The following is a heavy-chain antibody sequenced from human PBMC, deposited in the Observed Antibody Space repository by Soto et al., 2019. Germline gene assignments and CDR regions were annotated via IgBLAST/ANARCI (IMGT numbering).Heavy chain of an antibody. CDR1: GGSISSSSYY. Sequence: KPSETLSLTCTVSGGSISSSSYYWGWIRQPPGKRLEWIGSIYYSGSTYYNPSLKSRVTISVDTSKNQFSLKLSSVTAADTAVYYCASLGYCSGGSCYARTSLIDYWGQGTLVTVSS. D-gene: IGHD2-15*01. J-gene: IGHJ4*02. V-gene: IGHV4-39*01. CDR3: ASLGYCSGGSCYARTSLIDY. CDR2: IYYSGST.